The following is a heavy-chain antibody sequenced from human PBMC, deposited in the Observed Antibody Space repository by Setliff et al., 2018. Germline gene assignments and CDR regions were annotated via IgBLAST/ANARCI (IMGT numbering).Heavy chain of an antibody. V-gene: IGHV4-34*01. J-gene: IGHJ4*02. CDR3: ATSGFCSAGSCYSFDD. CDR2: ISPGGST. CDR1: GGGGSFSAYY. Sequence: PSETLSLTCGVSGGGGSFSAYYWSWIRQPPGKGLEWIGEISPGGSTIYNPSLRSRVTMSVDTAKNRFSLNLTSVTAADTAVYYCATSGFCSAGSCYSFDDWGQGAPVTVSS. D-gene: IGHD6-19*01.